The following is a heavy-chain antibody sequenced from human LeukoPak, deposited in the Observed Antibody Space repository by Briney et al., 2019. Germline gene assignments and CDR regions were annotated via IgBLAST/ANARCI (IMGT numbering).Heavy chain of an antibody. V-gene: IGHV5-51*01. Sequence: GESLKISCQGSEYSFATYWIAWLRQMPGKGLEWMGIIYPSDSDTRYSPSFQGQVTISADKSIKTAYLQWSSLKASDTAMYYCARPLQGIVGAAGFDYWGQGTLVTVSS. CDR1: EYSFATYW. CDR3: ARPLQGIVGAAGFDY. D-gene: IGHD1-26*01. CDR2: IYPSDSDT. J-gene: IGHJ4*02.